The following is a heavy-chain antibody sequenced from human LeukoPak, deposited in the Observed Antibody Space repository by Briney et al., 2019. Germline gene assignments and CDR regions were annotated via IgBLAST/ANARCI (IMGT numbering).Heavy chain of an antibody. V-gene: IGHV3-23*01. Sequence: PGGSLRLSCAASGFTFSNYAMSWVRQAPGKGLEWVSTISGSTVNTYYADSVKGRFTISRDNSKNTLYLQMNSLRAEDTAVYYCARKHETSASLLAFWGQGTLVTVSS. CDR1: GFTFSNYA. J-gene: IGHJ4*02. CDR2: ISGSTVNT. D-gene: IGHD3-22*01. CDR3: ARKHETSASLLAF.